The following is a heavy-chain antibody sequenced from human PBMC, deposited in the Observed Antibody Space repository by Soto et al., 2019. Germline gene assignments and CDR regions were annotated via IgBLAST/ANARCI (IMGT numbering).Heavy chain of an antibody. CDR1: VFTFSSYA. J-gene: IGHJ4*02. CDR3: AKDGRIVATIN. D-gene: IGHD5-12*01. CDR2: ISGSGGST. V-gene: IGHV3-23*01. Sequence: XGSLRLSCAASVFTFSSYATSCVRQAPGKGLEWVSAISGSGGSTYYADSVKGRFTISRDNSKNTLYLQMNSLRAEDTAVYYCAKDGRIVATINWGQGTLVTVSS.